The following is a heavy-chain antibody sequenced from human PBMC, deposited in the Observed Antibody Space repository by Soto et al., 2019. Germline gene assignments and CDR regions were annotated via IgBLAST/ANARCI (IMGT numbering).Heavy chain of an antibody. J-gene: IGHJ6*02. Sequence: LILSFVASGFTLRGSALHLVRQPSGKGLEGGGRMITLADNDATADAAPVKGRFTISRDDSKNTASLLMNSLTTEDTAIYYCARLNRATTVTTSYEYYGMDVWGQGTTVTVSS. CDR1: GFTLRGSA. CDR3: ARLNRATTVTTSYEYYGMDV. CDR2: MITLADNDAT. V-gene: IGHV3-73*01. D-gene: IGHD4-17*01.